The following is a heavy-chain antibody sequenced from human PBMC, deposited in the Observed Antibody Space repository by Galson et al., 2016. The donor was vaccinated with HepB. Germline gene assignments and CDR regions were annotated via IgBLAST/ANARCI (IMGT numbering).Heavy chain of an antibody. CDR2: TYYRSKWYN. CDR3: ARAWTSRPSTRQTDHFDY. CDR1: GDSVSSRTAS. D-gene: IGHD1-1*01. Sequence: CAISGDSVSSRTASWNWIRQSPSRGLEWLGRTYYRSKWYNEYATSVGGRININPDTTENHFSPHLNSVTPEDTAIYYCARAWTSRPSTRQTDHFDYWGQGTLVTVSS. J-gene: IGHJ4*02. V-gene: IGHV6-1*01.